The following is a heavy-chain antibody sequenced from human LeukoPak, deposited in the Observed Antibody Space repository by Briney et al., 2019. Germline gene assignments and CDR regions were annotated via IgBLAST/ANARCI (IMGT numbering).Heavy chain of an antibody. D-gene: IGHD3-3*01. J-gene: IGHJ6*02. CDR3: AKAHARNYDFWSGSDYYYGMDV. CDR1: GFTVRSFY. CDR2: IYNDGRT. Sequence: GGSLRLSCAASGFTVRSFYMSWVRQAPGKGLEWVSVIYNDGRTLYADSVKGRFTISRDDSKNTLYLQMNSLRAEDTAVYYCAKAHARNYDFWSGSDYYYGMDVWGQGTTVTVSS. V-gene: IGHV3-53*01.